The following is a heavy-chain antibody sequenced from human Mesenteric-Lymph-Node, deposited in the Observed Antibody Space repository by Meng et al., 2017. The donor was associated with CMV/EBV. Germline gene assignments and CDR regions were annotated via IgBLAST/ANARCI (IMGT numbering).Heavy chain of an antibody. CDR3: AKALTYNWFDP. V-gene: IGHV3-23*03. J-gene: IGHJ5*02. CDR2: ISGDGSST. CDR1: GFTFSSYA. D-gene: IGHD1-20*01. Sequence: GESLKISCEVSGFTFSSYAMTWVRQAPGKGLEWVSVISGDGSSTYYGDSVKGRFTISRDNSKNTLYLQMNSLRAEDTAVYYCAKALTYNWFDPWGQGTLVTVSS.